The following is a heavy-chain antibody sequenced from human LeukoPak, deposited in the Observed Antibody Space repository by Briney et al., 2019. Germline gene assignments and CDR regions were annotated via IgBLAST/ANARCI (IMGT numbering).Heavy chain of an antibody. V-gene: IGHV3-15*01. D-gene: IGHD3-10*01. J-gene: IGHJ4*02. Sequence: PGESPRLSCAASGFTFTNAWMTWVRKAPGMGLEWVSRIKSKGDGETTDYAAPVKGRFIMSRDDSKATLYLQMNILEAEDTAVYYCATDLGLTMIRGVIVHWAQGALLTVSS. CDR2: IKSKGDGETT. CDR3: ATDLGLTMIRGVIVH. CDR1: GFTFTNAW.